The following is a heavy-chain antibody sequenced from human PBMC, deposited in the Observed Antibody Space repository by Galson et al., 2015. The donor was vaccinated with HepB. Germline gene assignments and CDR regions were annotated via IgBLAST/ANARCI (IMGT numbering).Heavy chain of an antibody. Sequence: SVKVSCKASGGTFSSYAISWVRQAPGQGLEWMGRIIPTLGIANYAQKFQGRVTITADKSTSTAYMELSSLRSEDTAVYYCARAGSTLRSPYYYYYMDVWGKGTTVTVSS. CDR3: ARAGSTLRSPYYYYYMDV. CDR1: GGTFSSYA. CDR2: IIPTLGIA. V-gene: IGHV1-69*04. J-gene: IGHJ6*03. D-gene: IGHD3-3*01.